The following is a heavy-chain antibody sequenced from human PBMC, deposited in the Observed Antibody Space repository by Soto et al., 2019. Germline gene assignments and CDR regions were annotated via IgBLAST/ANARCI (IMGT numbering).Heavy chain of an antibody. CDR3: ASLQVPGNFDY. J-gene: IGHJ4*02. Sequence: QLQLQESGPGLVKPSETLSLTCTVSGGSISSSNYYWAWVRQPPGKGLEWIANIYYSGDTYSHPSLRSRLTVSVDTSNNPFSLNLTSLTAADTAMYYRASLQVPGNFDYWSQGTLVTVSS. CDR1: GGSISSSNYY. D-gene: IGHD6-13*01. V-gene: IGHV4-39*01. CDR2: IYYSGDT.